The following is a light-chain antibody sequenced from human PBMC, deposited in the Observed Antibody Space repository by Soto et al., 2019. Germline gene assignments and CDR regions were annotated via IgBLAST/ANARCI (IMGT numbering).Light chain of an antibody. Sequence: DIQMTQSPSTLSASVGDRVTITCRASQSISSWLAWYQQKPGKAPKLLIYDASSLESGVPSRFSGSGSGTEFTLTIRSLQPDDFATYSCQQYNSYFLTFGGGTKVEIK. CDR1: QSISSW. J-gene: IGKJ4*01. V-gene: IGKV1-5*01. CDR3: QQYNSYFLT. CDR2: DAS.